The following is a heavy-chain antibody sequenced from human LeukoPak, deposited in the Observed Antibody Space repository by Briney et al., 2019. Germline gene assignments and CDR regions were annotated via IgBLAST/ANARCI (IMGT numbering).Heavy chain of an antibody. Sequence: SETLSLTCIVSGGSISTGAYYWSWIRQHPGKGLEWIGYIYYSGSTYYNPSLKSRVTISVDTSKNQFSLKLSSVTAADTAVYYCARAIYCSGGRCYSHYYGMDVWGQGTTVTASS. CDR1: GGSISTGAYY. J-gene: IGHJ6*02. D-gene: IGHD2-15*01. CDR3: ARAIYCSGGRCYSHYYGMDV. V-gene: IGHV4-31*03. CDR2: IYYSGST.